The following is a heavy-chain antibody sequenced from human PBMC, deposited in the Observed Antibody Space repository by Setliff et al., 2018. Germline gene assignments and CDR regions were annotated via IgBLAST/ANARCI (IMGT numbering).Heavy chain of an antibody. V-gene: IGHV4-38-2*01. Sequence: SETLSLTCAVSGFSITSGYYWGWIRQAPGKGLEWIGSLYHSGTTYYNPSLKRRVTISLDTSKNQFSLKLSSVTAADTAVYYCASRATYYNFWSGYYLYWGQGTLVTVSS. J-gene: IGHJ4*02. CDR3: ASRATYYNFWSGYYLY. CDR2: LYHSGTT. CDR1: GFSITSGYY. D-gene: IGHD3-3*01.